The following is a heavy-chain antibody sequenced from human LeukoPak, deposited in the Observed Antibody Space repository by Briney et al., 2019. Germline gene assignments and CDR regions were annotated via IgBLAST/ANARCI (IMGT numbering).Heavy chain of an antibody. CDR2: IYTSGST. Sequence: SQTPSLTCTVSGGSISRGSYYRSWVRQPARKGPEGIWRIYTSGSTNYNPSLKSRVTISVDTSKNQFSLKLSSVTAADTAVYYCARDRGSGYPRDAFDIWGQGTMVTVSS. CDR1: GGSISRGSYY. CDR3: ARDRGSGYPRDAFDI. V-gene: IGHV4-61*02. D-gene: IGHD5-12*01. J-gene: IGHJ3*02.